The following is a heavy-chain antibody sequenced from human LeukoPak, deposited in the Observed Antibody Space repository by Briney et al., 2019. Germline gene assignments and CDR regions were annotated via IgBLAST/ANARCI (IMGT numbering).Heavy chain of an antibody. CDR3: ARDLDCVFDY. Sequence: LEWLAWISAYSGNTNYAQNFQDRITMTTDTSTSTAYMELRNLKSDDTAVYYCARDLDCVFDYWGQGTLVTVSS. J-gene: IGHJ4*02. V-gene: IGHV1-18*01. D-gene: IGHD3/OR15-3a*01. CDR2: ISAYSGNT.